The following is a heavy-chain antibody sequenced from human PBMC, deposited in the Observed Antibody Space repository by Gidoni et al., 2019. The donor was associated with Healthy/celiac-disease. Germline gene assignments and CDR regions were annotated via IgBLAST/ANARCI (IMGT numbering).Heavy chain of an antibody. D-gene: IGHD5-18*01. CDR2: ISGSGGST. J-gene: IGHJ6*02. Sequence: EVQLLESGGGLVQPGGSLRLSCAASGFTFSSYAMSWVRQAPGKGLEWVSAISGSGGSTYYADSVKGRFTISRDNSKNTLYLQMNSLRAEDTAVYYCARSARGYSYGRPYYYYGMDVWGQGTTVTVSS. CDR1: GFTFSSYA. CDR3: ARSARGYSYGRPYYYYGMDV. V-gene: IGHV3-23*01.